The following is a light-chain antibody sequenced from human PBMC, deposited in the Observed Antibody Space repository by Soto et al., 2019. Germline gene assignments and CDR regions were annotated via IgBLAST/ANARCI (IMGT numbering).Light chain of an antibody. Sequence: EIVLTQSPGTLSLAPGERATLSCRASQSVSSSYLAWYQQKPGQAPGLLIYGASSRATGIPDRFSGSGSGTDFDLTISRLEPEDFAVDYCQQYGSSPRVTFGGGTNVEIK. J-gene: IGKJ4*01. CDR1: QSVSSSY. CDR3: QQYGSSPRVT. V-gene: IGKV3-20*01. CDR2: GAS.